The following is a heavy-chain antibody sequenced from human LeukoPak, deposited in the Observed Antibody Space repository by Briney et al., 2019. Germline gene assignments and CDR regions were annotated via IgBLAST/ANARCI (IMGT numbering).Heavy chain of an antibody. CDR1: GFTFSSYA. CDR3: ARDAGSIKFFDY. J-gene: IGHJ4*02. CDR2: ISSNGGST. V-gene: IGHV3-64*01. Sequence: QSGGSLRLSCAASGFTFSSYAMHWVRQAPGKGLEYVSAISSNGGSTYYANSVKGRFTISRDNSKNTLYLQMGSLRAEDMAVYYCARDAGSIKFFDYWGQGTLVTVSS.